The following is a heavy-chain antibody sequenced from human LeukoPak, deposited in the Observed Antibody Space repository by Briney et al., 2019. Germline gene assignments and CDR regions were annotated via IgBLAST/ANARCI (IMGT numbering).Heavy chain of an antibody. D-gene: IGHD3-10*01. Sequence: PGGSLRLSCAASGFTFSSYAMSWVRQAPGKGLEWVSAIGGRDGSTYYADSVKGRFTISRDNSKNTLYVQMNSLRAEDTAVYYCAKGHYYGSGSLDYWGQGTQVTVSS. V-gene: IGHV3-23*01. CDR1: GFTFSSYA. CDR3: AKGHYYGSGSLDY. CDR2: IGGRDGST. J-gene: IGHJ4*02.